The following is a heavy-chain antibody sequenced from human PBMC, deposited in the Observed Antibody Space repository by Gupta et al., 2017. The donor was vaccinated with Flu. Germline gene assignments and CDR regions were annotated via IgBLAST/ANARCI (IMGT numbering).Heavy chain of an antibody. CDR1: GSTFSSYS. D-gene: IGHD3-22*01. Sequence: EVQLVESGGGLVKPGGSLRLSCAASGSTFSSYSMIWVRKAPGKGLEWVSSISSSSIYIYYADSVKGRFTISRDNAKNSLYLQMNSLRAEDTAVYYCARVGDPYYYDSSGYYTCDYWGQGTLVTVSS. V-gene: IGHV3-21*01. CDR3: ARVGDPYYYDSSGYYTCDY. CDR2: ISSSSIYI. J-gene: IGHJ4*02.